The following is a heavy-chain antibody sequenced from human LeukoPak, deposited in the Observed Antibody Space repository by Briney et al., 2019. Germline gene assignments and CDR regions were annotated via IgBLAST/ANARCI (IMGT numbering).Heavy chain of an antibody. D-gene: IGHD3-10*01. CDR1: GFSLSTSGMR. CDR3: ARTAYGSGSYYFDY. V-gene: IGHV2-70*04. CDR2: IDWDDDK. Sequence: SGPALVKPTQTLTLTCTFSGFSLSTSGMRVSWIRQPPGKALEWLARIDWDDDKFYSTSLKTRLTISKDTSKNQVVLTMTNMDPVDTATYYCARTAYGSGSYYFDYWGQGTPVTVSS. J-gene: IGHJ4*02.